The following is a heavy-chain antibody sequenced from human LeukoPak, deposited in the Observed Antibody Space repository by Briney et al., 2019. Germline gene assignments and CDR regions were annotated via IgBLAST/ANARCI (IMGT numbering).Heavy chain of an antibody. CDR1: GFTFSSYS. D-gene: IGHD4-11*01. CDR2: TSSSSSYI. CDR3: ARASNYGMDV. Sequence: GGSLRLSCAASGFTFSSYSMNWVRQGPGKGLEWVSSTSSSSSYIYYADSVKGRFTISRDNAKNSLYLQMNSLRAEDTAVYYCARASNYGMDVWGQGTTVTVSS. J-gene: IGHJ6*02. V-gene: IGHV3-21*01.